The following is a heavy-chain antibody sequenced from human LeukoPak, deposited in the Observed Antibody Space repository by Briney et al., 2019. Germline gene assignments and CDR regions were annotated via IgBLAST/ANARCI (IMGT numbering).Heavy chain of an antibody. V-gene: IGHV3-30-3*01. CDR3: SGSDSSSLG. D-gene: IGHD6-13*01. CDR1: GFTFSSYA. Sequence: GGSLRLSCAASGFTFSSYAMHWVRQAPGKGLEWVAAISYDGSNKYYADSVKGRFTISRDNSKNTLYLQMNSLRAEDTAVYYCSGSDSSSLGWGQGTLVTVSS. CDR2: ISYDGSNK. J-gene: IGHJ4*02.